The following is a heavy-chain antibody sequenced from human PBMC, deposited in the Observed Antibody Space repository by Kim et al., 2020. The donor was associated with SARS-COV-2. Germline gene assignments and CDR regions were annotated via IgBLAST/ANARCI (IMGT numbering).Heavy chain of an antibody. Sequence: SETLSLTCTVSGGSISSYYWSWIRQPPGKGLEWIGYIYYSGSTNYNPSLKSRVTISVDTSKNPFSLKLSSVTAADTAVYYCAGYYDSSGYFTFDFWGQGTLVTLS. J-gene: IGHJ4*02. V-gene: IGHV4-59*08. CDR2: IYYSGST. CDR1: GGSISSYY. CDR3: AGYYDSSGYFTFDF. D-gene: IGHD3-22*01.